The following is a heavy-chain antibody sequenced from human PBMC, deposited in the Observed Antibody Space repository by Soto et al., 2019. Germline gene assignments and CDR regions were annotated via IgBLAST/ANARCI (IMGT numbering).Heavy chain of an antibody. CDR2: IRSKANSYAT. D-gene: IGHD2-2*01. J-gene: IGHJ4*02. CDR3: TRHPDCSSTSCYDY. CDR1: GFTFSGSA. V-gene: IGHV3-73*01. Sequence: GGSLRLSCAASGFTFSGSAMHWVRQASGKGLEWVGRIRSKANSYATAYAASVKGRFTISRDDSKNTAYLQMNSLKTEDTAVYYCTRHPDCSSTSCYDYWGQGTLVTVSS.